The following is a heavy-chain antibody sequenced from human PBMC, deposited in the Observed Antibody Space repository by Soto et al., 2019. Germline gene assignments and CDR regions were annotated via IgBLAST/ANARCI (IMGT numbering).Heavy chain of an antibody. CDR2: IYYSGST. Sequence: PETLSPTCTVSGGSISSSSSYWGWIRQPPGKGLEWIGSIYYSGSTYYNPSLESRVTISVDTSKNQFSLKLSAVTAADTAVYYCARQRGNDILTGYPYNRFYYYFGMDVWGQGTTVTVSS. CDR1: GGSISSSSSY. V-gene: IGHV4-39*01. J-gene: IGHJ6*02. CDR3: ARQRGNDILTGYPYNRFYYYFGMDV. D-gene: IGHD3-9*01.